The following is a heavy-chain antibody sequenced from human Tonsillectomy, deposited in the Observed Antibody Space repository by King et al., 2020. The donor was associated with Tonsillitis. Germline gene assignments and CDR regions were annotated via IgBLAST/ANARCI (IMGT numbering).Heavy chain of an antibody. D-gene: IGHD7-27*01. J-gene: IGHJ4*02. CDR2: ISSSSSYI. CDR1: GFNFSGYS. CDR3: ARVWSTAWGFDY. V-gene: IGHV3-21*01. Sequence: VQLVVSGGGLVKPGGSLRISCVASGFNFSGYSMNWVRQAPGKGLEWISSISSSSSYIYYADSVKGRFTITRDNAKNSVYLQMNSLRAEDTAVYYCARVWSTAWGFDYWGQGTLVTVSS.